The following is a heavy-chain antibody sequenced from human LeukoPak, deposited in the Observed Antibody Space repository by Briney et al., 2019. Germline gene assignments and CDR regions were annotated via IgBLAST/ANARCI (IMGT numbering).Heavy chain of an antibody. J-gene: IGHJ5*02. V-gene: IGHV3-21*01. CDR2: ISSSSSYI. D-gene: IGHD3-3*01. Sequence: GGSLRLSCAASGFTFSSYSMNWVRQAPGKGLEWVSSISSSSSYIYYADSVKGRFTISRDNAKNSLYLQMNSLRAEDTAVYYCARVYSTIFGVVRNWFDRWGQGTLVTVSS. CDR3: ARVYSTIFGVVRNWFDR. CDR1: GFTFSSYS.